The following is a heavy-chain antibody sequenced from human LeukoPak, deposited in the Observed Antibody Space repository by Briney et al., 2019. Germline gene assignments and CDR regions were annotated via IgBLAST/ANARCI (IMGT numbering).Heavy chain of an antibody. CDR3: ARERWHCRVNCYSVYYYALDV. CDR2: INPGNGDT. CDR1: GYTFTNYA. Sequence: GASVKVSCKGSGYTFTNYAVHWVRQAPRQRLEWLGWINPGNGDTKYSQNFQGRVTVTSDTSAATAYVELNSLTSEDTAVYYCARERWHCRVNCYSVYYYALDVWGQGTTVTVSS. D-gene: IGHD2-15*01. J-gene: IGHJ6*02. V-gene: IGHV1-3*01.